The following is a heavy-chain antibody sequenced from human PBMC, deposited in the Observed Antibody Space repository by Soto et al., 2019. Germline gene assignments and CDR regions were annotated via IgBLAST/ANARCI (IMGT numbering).Heavy chain of an antibody. D-gene: IGHD3-16*01. Sequence: EVQLLESGGGLVQPGGSLRLSCAASGFTFSSYAMSWVRQAPGRGLEWVSSISATGGSTHYADSVKARFTISRDYSKKKLYLQMTSRRAEDTAIYYCAKDLYDSYGMDVWGQGTTVNVSS. CDR1: GFTFSSYA. CDR2: ISATGGST. CDR3: AKDLYDSYGMDV. V-gene: IGHV3-23*01. J-gene: IGHJ6*02.